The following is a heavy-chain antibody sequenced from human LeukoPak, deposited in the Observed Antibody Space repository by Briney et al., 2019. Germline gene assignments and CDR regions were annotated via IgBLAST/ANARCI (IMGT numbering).Heavy chain of an antibody. Sequence: SQTLSLTCTVSGGSISSGGYSWSWIRQPPGKDLEWIGYIYHSGNTYYNPSLKSRVTISVDRSKNQFSLKLTSVTAADTAVYYRARGGDSSGFYYYFDYWGQGTLVTVSS. CDR2: IYHSGNT. D-gene: IGHD3-22*01. CDR1: GGSISSGGYS. V-gene: IGHV4-30-2*01. CDR3: ARGGDSSGFYYYFDY. J-gene: IGHJ4*02.